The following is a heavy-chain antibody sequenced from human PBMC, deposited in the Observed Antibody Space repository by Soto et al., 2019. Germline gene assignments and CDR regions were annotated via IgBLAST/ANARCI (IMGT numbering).Heavy chain of an antibody. CDR2: IYYSGST. CDR3: ARSGYCSGGRCYWDNWFDP. V-gene: IGHV4-59*01. CDR1: GGSISGYY. D-gene: IGHD2-15*01. J-gene: IGHJ5*02. Sequence: SETLSLTCTVSGGSISGYYWSWIRQPPGKGLEWLGYIYYSGSTNYSPSLKSRLTISIHTSKNQFSLKVNSVTAADTAVYYCARSGYCSGGRCYWDNWFDPWGQGTLVTVPS.